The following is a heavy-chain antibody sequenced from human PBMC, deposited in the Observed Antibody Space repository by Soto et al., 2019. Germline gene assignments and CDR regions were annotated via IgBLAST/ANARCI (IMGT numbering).Heavy chain of an antibody. J-gene: IGHJ5*01. CDR1: GFSFSTPGEG. D-gene: IGHD2-2*02. V-gene: IGHV2-5*01. Sequence: SGPTLVNPTQTLTLTCSFSGFSFSTPGEGVGWIRQPPGKALDWLALIFWNDDKRYSPSLKSRLTITKDTSKNQVVLTMTNMDPVDTATYYCTHSRYCTNTSCYIPWFDSWGQGTLVTVSS. CDR2: IFWNDDK. CDR3: THSRYCTNTSCYIPWFDS.